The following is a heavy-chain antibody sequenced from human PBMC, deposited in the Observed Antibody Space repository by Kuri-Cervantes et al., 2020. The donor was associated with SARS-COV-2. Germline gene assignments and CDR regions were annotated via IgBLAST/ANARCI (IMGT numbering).Heavy chain of an antibody. CDR2: IRYDGSNK. CDR1: GFTFSRHG. D-gene: IGHD6-19*01. CDR3: AKERSNRVAVAQ. V-gene: IGHV3-30*02. J-gene: IGHJ4*02. Sequence: GGSLRLSCAASGFTFSRHGMHWVRQAPGKGLEWVAFIRYDGSNKYYADSVKGRFTISRDNSKNTLYLQMNSLRAEDTAVYYCAKERSNRVAVAQWGQGTLVTVSS.